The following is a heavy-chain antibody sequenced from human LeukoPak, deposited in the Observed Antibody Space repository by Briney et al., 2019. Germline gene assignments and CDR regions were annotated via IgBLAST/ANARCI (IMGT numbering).Heavy chain of an antibody. CDR2: NIPIFGTA. CDR1: GCTFSSYA. V-gene: IGHV1-69*01. J-gene: IGHJ6*04. CDR3: ARARCSSTSCYSQYYGMDV. D-gene: IGHD2-2*01. Sequence: SVKVSFKASGCTFSSYAINWVRQAPGQGLEWMGGNIPIFGTANYAPTFQGRVTITADESPSTAYMELSSLRSEDTAVYYCARARCSSTSCYSQYYGMDVWGKGTTVTVSS.